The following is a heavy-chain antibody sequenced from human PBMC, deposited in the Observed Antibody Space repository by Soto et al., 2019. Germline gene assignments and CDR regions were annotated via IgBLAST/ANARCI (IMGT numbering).Heavy chain of an antibody. Sequence: GESLKISCKHSGFNFPTFWIAWVRQMPGKGLEWMGTIYPDDSDTRYSPSFQGQVTISADKSIQTAYLQWGSLKASDTAMYYCARSRRGAYSSGWYSPSGYYNYGIDVWGQGTKVTVSS. V-gene: IGHV5-51*01. CDR3: ARSRRGAYSSGWYSPSGYYNYGIDV. J-gene: IGHJ6*02. CDR2: IYPDDSDT. CDR1: GFNFPTFW. D-gene: IGHD6-19*01.